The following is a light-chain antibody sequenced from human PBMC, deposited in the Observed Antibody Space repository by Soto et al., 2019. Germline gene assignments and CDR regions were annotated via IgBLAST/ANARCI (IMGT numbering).Light chain of an antibody. V-gene: IGKV3-20*01. CDR1: QSVSSSY. CDR2: GVS. Sequence: EIVFTECPGTLSLSPGERAARYEWTSQSVSSSYLAWYQQKPGQAPRLLIYGVSSRATGVPDRFSGSGSGTDLTLTISRLEPEDFAGYIRQQYGASPWTFGQGTKVDI. J-gene: IGKJ1*01. CDR3: QQYGASPWT.